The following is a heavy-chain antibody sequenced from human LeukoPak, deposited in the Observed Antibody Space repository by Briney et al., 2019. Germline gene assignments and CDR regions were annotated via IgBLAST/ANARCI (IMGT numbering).Heavy chain of an antibody. CDR3: ARGYYDFWSGYYPFFDY. J-gene: IGHJ4*02. CDR2: IIPIFGTA. CDR1: GYTFTSYG. V-gene: IGHV1-69*13. D-gene: IGHD3-3*01. Sequence: SVKVSCKASGYTFTSYGISWVRQAPGQGLEWMGGIIPIFGTANYAQKFQGRVTITADESTSTAYMELSSLRSEDTAVYYCARGYYDFWSGYYPFFDYWGQGTLVTVSS.